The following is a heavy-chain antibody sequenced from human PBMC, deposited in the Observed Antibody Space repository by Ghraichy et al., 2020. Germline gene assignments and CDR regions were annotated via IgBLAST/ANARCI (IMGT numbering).Heavy chain of an antibody. D-gene: IGHD2-15*01. Sequence: GGSLRLSCAASGFTFSSYAMSWVRQAPGKGLEWVSAISGSGGSTYYADSVKGRFTTSRDNSKNTLYPQMNSLRAEDTAVYYCAKRLRNCSGGSCYYYYYGMDVWGQGTTVTVSS. J-gene: IGHJ6*02. CDR1: GFTFSSYA. CDR3: AKRLRNCSGGSCYYYYYGMDV. V-gene: IGHV3-23*01. CDR2: ISGSGGST.